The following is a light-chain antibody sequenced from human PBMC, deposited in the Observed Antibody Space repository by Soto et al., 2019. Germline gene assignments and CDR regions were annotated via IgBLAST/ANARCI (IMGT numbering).Light chain of an antibody. CDR1: GSDVGGYNY. CDR2: EVS. V-gene: IGLV2-8*01. J-gene: IGLJ2*01. CDR3: CSYAGKGV. Sequence: QSVLTQPPSASGSPGQSVTISCTGAGSDVGGYNYVSWYQHHPGKAPKLIIYEVSKRPSGVPDRFSASKSGNTASLTVSGLQAEDEADYYCCSYAGKGVFGGGTKLTVL.